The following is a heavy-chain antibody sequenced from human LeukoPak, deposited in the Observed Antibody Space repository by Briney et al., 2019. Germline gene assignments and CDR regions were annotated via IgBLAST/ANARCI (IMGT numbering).Heavy chain of an antibody. Sequence: SETLSLTRTVSGGSISSYYWSWIRPPAGKGLEWIGRISTSGSTNYNPSLKSRVTMSVDTSKNQFSLKLSSVTAADTAVYYCARTVTTRRTSYYYYGMDVWGQGTTVTVSS. J-gene: IGHJ6*02. V-gene: IGHV4-4*07. CDR2: ISTSGST. D-gene: IGHD4-17*01. CDR1: GGSISSYY. CDR3: ARTVTTRRTSYYYYGMDV.